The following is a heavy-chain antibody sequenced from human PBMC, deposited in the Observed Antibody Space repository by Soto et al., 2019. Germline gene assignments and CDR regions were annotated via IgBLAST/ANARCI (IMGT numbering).Heavy chain of an antibody. CDR3: ARDRVYYYDNSGYYNFDY. Sequence: QVQLVESGGGVVQPGRSLRVSCAASGFIFSNYAMHWVRQAPGKGLEWVAVVSYDGNNQFYAESVKGRFTISRDSSKTTLYLQMNNLREEDTAVYYCARDRVYYYDNSGYYNFDYWGQGTLVFVSS. D-gene: IGHD3-22*01. V-gene: IGHV3-30-3*01. CDR2: VSYDGNNQ. J-gene: IGHJ4*02. CDR1: GFIFSNYA.